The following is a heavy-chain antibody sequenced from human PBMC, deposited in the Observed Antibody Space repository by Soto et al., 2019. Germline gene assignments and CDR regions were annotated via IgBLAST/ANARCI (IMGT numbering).Heavy chain of an antibody. J-gene: IGHJ4*02. CDR1: GFTVSSNY. Sequence: GGSLRLSCAASGFTVSSNYMSWVRQAPGKGLEWVSVIYSGGSTYYADSVKGRFTISRDNSKNTLYLQMNSLRAEDTAVYYCARPDYYDSSGHFDYWGQGTLVTVSS. V-gene: IGHV3-66*04. CDR3: ARPDYYDSSGHFDY. D-gene: IGHD3-22*01. CDR2: IYSGGST.